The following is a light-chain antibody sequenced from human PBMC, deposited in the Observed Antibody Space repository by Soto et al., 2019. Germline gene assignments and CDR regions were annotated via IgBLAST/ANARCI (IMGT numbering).Light chain of an antibody. CDR2: GAS. J-gene: IGKJ1*01. Sequence: EIVLTQSPGTLSLSPGERATLSCRASQSVASRDLAWYLQKSGQAPRLLIYGASSRATHTPDRFSGSGSGTDFTLTISGLEPEDFAVYYWQDFGKSLWTFGQGTKVEI. CDR1: QSVASRD. CDR3: QDFGKSLWT. V-gene: IGKV3-20*01.